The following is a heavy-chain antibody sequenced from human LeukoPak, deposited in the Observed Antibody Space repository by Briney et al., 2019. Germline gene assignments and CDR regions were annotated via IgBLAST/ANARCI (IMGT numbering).Heavy chain of an antibody. CDR3: ARGAAAGLVFDY. Sequence: EASVKVSCKASGGTFSSYAISWVRQAPGQGLEWMGGIIPIFGTANYAQKFQGRVTITADKSTSTAYMELSSLRSEDTAVYYCARGAAAGLVFDYWGQGTLVTVSS. CDR1: GGTFSSYA. J-gene: IGHJ4*02. CDR2: IIPIFGTA. V-gene: IGHV1-69*06. D-gene: IGHD6-13*01.